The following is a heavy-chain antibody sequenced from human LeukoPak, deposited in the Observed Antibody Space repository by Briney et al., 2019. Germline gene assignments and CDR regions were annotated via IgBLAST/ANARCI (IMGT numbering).Heavy chain of an antibody. CDR1: GYTFTGYY. Sequence: ASVKVSCKASGYTFTGYYIHWVRQAPGQGLEWMGWINPNSGGTNSAQKFQGRVTMTRDTSISTAYMELSTLRAEDTAVYYCAKLSHYYDSSGYCDYWGQGTLVTVSS. V-gene: IGHV1-2*02. CDR3: AKLSHYYDSSGYCDY. J-gene: IGHJ4*02. D-gene: IGHD3-22*01. CDR2: INPNSGGT.